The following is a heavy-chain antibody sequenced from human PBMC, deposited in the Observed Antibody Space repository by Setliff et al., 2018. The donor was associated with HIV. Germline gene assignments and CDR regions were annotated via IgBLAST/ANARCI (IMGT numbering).Heavy chain of an antibody. J-gene: IGHJ2*01. CDR1: GGSISSYY. Sequence: SETLSLTCTVSGGSISSYYWSWIRQPPGKGLEWIGYIYYSGSTNYNPSLKSRVTISVDTSKNQFSLKLSSVTAADTAVYYCAREPYSSGWENYWYFDLWGRGTLVTVSS. CDR2: IYYSGST. CDR3: AREPYSSGWENYWYFDL. V-gene: IGHV4-59*12. D-gene: IGHD6-19*01.